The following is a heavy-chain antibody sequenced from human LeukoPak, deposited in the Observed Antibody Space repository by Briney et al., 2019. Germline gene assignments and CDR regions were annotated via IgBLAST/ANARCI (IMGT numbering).Heavy chain of an antibody. D-gene: IGHD3-16*02. V-gene: IGHV3-48*03. Sequence: GGSLRLSCAASGFTFSSYEMNWVRQAPGKGLEWVSYISSSGSTIYYADSVKGRFTISRDNAKNSLYLQMNSLRAEDTAVYYCARLSRDDFWGSYRYYYMDVWGKGTTVTISS. CDR1: GFTFSSYE. J-gene: IGHJ6*03. CDR3: ARLSRDDFWGSYRYYYMDV. CDR2: ISSSGSTI.